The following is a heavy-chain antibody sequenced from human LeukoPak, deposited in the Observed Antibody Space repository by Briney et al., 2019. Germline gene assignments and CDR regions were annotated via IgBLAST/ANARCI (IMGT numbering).Heavy chain of an antibody. J-gene: IGHJ3*02. CDR1: GGSISSGSYY. V-gene: IGHV4-61*02. D-gene: IGHD4-23*01. CDR3: ARAGVTLSAFDI. Sequence: SQTLSLTCTVSGGSISSGSYYWSWIRQPAGKGLEWIGRIYISGSTNYNPSLKSRVTISVDTSKNQFSLKLSSVTAADTAVYYCARAGVTLSAFDIWGQGTMVTVSS. CDR2: IYISGST.